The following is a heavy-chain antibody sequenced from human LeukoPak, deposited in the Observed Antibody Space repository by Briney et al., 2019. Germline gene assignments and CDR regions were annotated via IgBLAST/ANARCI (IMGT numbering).Heavy chain of an antibody. D-gene: IGHD2-2*01. J-gene: IGHJ4*02. CDR2: IYHSGST. V-gene: IGHV4-38-2*01. CDR3: ARHRGLGSTSCRFDY. CDR1: GYSISSGYY. Sequence: PSETLSLTCAVSGYSISSGYYWGWIRPPPGKGLEWIRSIYHSGSTYYNPSLKSRVTISVDTSKNQFSLKLSSVTAADTAVYYCARHRGLGSTSCRFDYWGQGTLVIVSS.